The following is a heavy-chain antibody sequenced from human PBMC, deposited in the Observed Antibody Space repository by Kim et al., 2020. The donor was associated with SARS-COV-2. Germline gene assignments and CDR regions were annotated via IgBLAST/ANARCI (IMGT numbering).Heavy chain of an antibody. V-gene: IGHV3-33*01. CDR1: GFTFSGYG. Sequence: GGSLRLSCAASGFTFSGYGMHWVRQAPGKGLEWVAVIWYDGSNKYYADSVKGRFTISRDNSKNTLYLQMNSLRAEDTAVYYCARTPYYGSGSYYPNFDYWGQGTPVTVSS. CDR2: IWYDGSNK. CDR3: ARTPYYGSGSYYPNFDY. D-gene: IGHD3-10*01. J-gene: IGHJ4*02.